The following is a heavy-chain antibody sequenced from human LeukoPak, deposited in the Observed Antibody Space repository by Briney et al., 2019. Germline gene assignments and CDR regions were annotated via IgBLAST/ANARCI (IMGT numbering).Heavy chain of an antibody. CDR3: ARDGAMYYFDY. CDR1: GGSFSGYY. CDR2: INHSGST. V-gene: IGHV4-34*01. Sequence: SETLSLTCAVYGGSFSGYYWSWIRQPPGKGLEWIGEINHSGSTNYNPSLKSRVTILVDTSKNQFSLKLSSVTAADTAVYYCARDGAMYYFDYWGQGTLVTVSS. J-gene: IGHJ4*02. D-gene: IGHD5-24*01.